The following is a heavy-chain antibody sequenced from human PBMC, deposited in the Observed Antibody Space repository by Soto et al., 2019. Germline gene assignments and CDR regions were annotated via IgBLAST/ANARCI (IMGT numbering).Heavy chain of an antibody. CDR3: AKDSNKYSSSLRGRYFDY. J-gene: IGHJ4*02. CDR2: ISGGGSNT. V-gene: IGHV3-23*01. D-gene: IGHD4-4*01. Sequence: EVQLLESGGGLVQRGGSLRLSCAASGFPFSSYVMSWVRQAPGKGLEWVSGISGGGSNTFYADSVKGRFTISRDNSKNTLLLQMNSLGAEDTVDYYCAKDSNKYSSSLRGRYFDYWGQGIGVTVSS. CDR1: GFPFSSYV.